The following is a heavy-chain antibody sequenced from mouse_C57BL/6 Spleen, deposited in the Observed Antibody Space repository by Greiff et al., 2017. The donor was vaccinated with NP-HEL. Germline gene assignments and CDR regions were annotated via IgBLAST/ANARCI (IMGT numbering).Heavy chain of an antibody. D-gene: IGHD1-1*01. CDR1: GYTFTSYW. Sequence: QVQLQQPGAELVKPGASVKLSCKASGYTFTSYWMQWVKQRPGQGLEWIGEIDPSDSYTNYNQKFKGKATLTVDTSSSTAYMQLSSLTSEDSAVYYCARKSLYYYGSSYWYFDVWGTGTTVTVSS. J-gene: IGHJ1*03. CDR3: ARKSLYYYGSSYWYFDV. CDR2: IDPSDSYT. V-gene: IGHV1-50*01.